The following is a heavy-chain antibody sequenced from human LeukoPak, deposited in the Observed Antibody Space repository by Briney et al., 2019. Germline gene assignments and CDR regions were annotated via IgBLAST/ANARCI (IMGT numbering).Heavy chain of an antibody. CDR1: GYTFTGYY. V-gene: IGHV1-2*02. CDR3: AGSYYYGSGRSFDY. CDR2: LNPNSGGT. J-gene: IGHJ4*02. Sequence: ASVKVSCKASGYTFTGYYMRWVRQAPGQGLEWMGWLNPNSGGTNYAQKFQGRVTMTRDTSISTAYMELSRLRSDDTAVYYCAGSYYYGSGRSFDYWGQGTLVTVSS. D-gene: IGHD3-10*01.